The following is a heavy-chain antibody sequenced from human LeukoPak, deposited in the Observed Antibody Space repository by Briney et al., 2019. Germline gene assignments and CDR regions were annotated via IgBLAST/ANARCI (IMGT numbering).Heavy chain of an antibody. CDR2: ISLDGRHM. CDR1: GFTFSSYA. V-gene: IGHV3-30-3*02. D-gene: IGHD2-2*01. Sequence: GGSLRLTCTASGFTFSSYALHWVRQAPGKGLEWVAVISLDGRHMYYADSVKGRFTISRDNSRTLYLQMNSLRPDDTAMYYCAKLSTGQPFDIWGQGTLVTVSS. CDR3: AKLSTGQPFDI. J-gene: IGHJ3*02.